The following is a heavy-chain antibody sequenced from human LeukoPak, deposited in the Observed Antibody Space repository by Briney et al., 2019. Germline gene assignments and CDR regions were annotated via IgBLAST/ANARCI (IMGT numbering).Heavy chain of an antibody. Sequence: ASVKVSCKTSGYTFPSYGISWVRQAPGQGLEWMGWISVYKGNTNYAQKLQGRVTMSTDTSTSTAYMELGSLRSDDTAVYYCARDPGGLWFGELAIDYWGQGTLVTVSS. J-gene: IGHJ4*02. V-gene: IGHV1-18*04. CDR3: ARDPGGLWFGELAIDY. D-gene: IGHD3-10*01. CDR2: ISVYKGNT. CDR1: GYTFPSYG.